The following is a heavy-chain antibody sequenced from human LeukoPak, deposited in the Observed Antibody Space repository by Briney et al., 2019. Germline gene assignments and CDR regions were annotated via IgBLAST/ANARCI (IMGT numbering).Heavy chain of an antibody. V-gene: IGHV3-48*01. CDR2: ISSYSSTI. J-gene: IGHJ4*02. CDR1: GFTFSTYS. Sequence: QPGGSLRLSCAASGFTFSTYSMNWVRQAPGKGLEWVSYISSYSSTISYADSVKGRFTISRDNAKNSLYLQMNSLRAEDTAVYYCARDFAGGDDYWGQGTLVTVSS. CDR3: ARDFAGGDDY. D-gene: IGHD3-16*01.